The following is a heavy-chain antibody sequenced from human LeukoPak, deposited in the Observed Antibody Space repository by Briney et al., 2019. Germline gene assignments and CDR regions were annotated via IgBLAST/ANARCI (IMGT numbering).Heavy chain of an antibody. J-gene: IGHJ4*02. CDR3: ARDRDIRY. Sequence: PGGSLRLSCAASGFTFSSYGMHWVRQAPGKGLEWVAFIRYDGTNKYYAESVKGRFTISRDNAKNSLYLQMNSLRAEDTAVYYCARDRDIRYWGQGTLVTVSS. CDR2: IRYDGTNK. V-gene: IGHV3-30*02. CDR1: GFTFSSYG. D-gene: IGHD3-10*01.